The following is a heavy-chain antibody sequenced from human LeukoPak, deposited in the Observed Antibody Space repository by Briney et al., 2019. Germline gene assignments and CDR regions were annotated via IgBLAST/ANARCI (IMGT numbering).Heavy chain of an antibody. J-gene: IGHJ5*02. D-gene: IGHD6-19*01. Sequence: PSETLSLTCTVSGGSISSYYWSWIRQPPGKGLEWIGYIYYSGSTNYNPSLKSRVTISADTSKNQFSLKLNSVTAADTAVYYCARGGSGWSGQNNWFDPWGQGTLVTVSS. CDR3: ARGGSGWSGQNNWFDP. CDR2: IYYSGST. CDR1: GGSISSYY. V-gene: IGHV4-59*01.